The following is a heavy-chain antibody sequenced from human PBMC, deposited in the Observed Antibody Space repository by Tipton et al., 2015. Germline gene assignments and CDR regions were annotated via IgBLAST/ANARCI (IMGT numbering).Heavy chain of an antibody. D-gene: IGHD3-3*01. CDR3: AREKRISIFGVLIPHFDF. Sequence: GLVKPSQTLSLTCTVSGVSISSGGYYWSWIRQHPGKGLEWIGYIYYTGSTYYNPSLKSRVTISADTSKNQFSLKLSSVTAADTAVYYCAREKRISIFGVLIPHFDFWGQGALVSVSS. CDR1: GVSISSGGYY. J-gene: IGHJ4*02. V-gene: IGHV4-31*03. CDR2: IYYTGST.